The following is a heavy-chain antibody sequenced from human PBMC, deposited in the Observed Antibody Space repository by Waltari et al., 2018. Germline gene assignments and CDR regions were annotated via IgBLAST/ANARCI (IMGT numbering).Heavy chain of an antibody. CDR1: GFTFSSDD. CDR2: ISGSGGST. V-gene: IGHV3-23*01. Sequence: EVQLLESGGGLVQPGGSLRLSCAASGFTFSSDDMRWVSEAPGKGLEWVSAISGSGGSTYYADSLKGRFTISRDNSKNTLYLQMNSLRAEDTAVYYCANGVETFGPPMDVWGQGTTVTVSS. D-gene: IGHD3-3*01. CDR3: ANGVETFGPPMDV. J-gene: IGHJ6*02.